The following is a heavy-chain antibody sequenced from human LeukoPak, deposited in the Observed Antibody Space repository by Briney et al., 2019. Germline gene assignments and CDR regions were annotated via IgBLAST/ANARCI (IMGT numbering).Heavy chain of an antibody. J-gene: IGHJ5*02. Sequence: PSETLSLTCTVSGASISSHYSSWSRHPPGKGLGWDGYIYYSGRTTYNPSLKSRTPISVEPSKTQFSLRLSSATATDPAVFSCARVGIVGATVWFAPWGQGTLVTVYS. CDR3: ARVGIVGATVWFAP. CDR2: IYYSGRT. D-gene: IGHD1-26*01. V-gene: IGHV4-59*11. CDR1: GASISSHY.